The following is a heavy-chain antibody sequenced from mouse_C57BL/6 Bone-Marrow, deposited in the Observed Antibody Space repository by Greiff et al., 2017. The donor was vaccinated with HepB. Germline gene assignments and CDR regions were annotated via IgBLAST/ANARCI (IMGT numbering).Heavy chain of an antibody. CDR1: GYTFTSYW. Sequence: VQLQQPGAELVKPGASVKLSCKASGYTFTSYWMQWVKQRPGQGLEWIGEIDPSDSYTNYNQKFKGKATLTVDTSSSTAYMQLSSLTSEDSAFYYCASGITTDFDYWGQGTTLTVSS. D-gene: IGHD2-4*01. CDR3: ASGITTDFDY. V-gene: IGHV1-50*01. J-gene: IGHJ2*01. CDR2: IDPSDSYT.